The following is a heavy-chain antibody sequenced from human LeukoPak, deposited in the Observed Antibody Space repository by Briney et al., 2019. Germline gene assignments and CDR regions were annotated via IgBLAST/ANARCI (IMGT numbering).Heavy chain of an antibody. CDR3: ASPARGQQLVRFSSGPQRGNTNYYGMDV. V-gene: IGHV1-2*02. D-gene: IGHD6-13*01. CDR2: INPNSGGT. Sequence: ASVKVSCKASGYTFTGYYMHWVRQAPGQGLEWMGWINPNSGGTNYAQEFQGRVTMTRDTSISTAYMELSRLRSDDTAVYYCASPARGQQLVRFSSGPQRGNTNYYGMDVWGQGTTVTVSS. J-gene: IGHJ6*02. CDR1: GYTFTGYY.